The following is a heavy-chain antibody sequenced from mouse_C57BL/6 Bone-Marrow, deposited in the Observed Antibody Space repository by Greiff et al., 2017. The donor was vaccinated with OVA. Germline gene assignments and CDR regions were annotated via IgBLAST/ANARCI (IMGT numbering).Heavy chain of an antibody. CDR1: GYTFTSYW. Sequence: QVQLQQPGAELVRPGSSVKLSCKASGYTFTSYWMHWVKQRPIQGLEWIGNIDPSDSETHYNQKFKDKATLTVDKSSSTAYMQLSSLTSEDSAVYYCARRGYYGNRYAMDYWGQGTSVTVSS. CDR3: ARRGYYGNRYAMDY. J-gene: IGHJ4*01. D-gene: IGHD2-1*01. V-gene: IGHV1-52*01. CDR2: IDPSDSET.